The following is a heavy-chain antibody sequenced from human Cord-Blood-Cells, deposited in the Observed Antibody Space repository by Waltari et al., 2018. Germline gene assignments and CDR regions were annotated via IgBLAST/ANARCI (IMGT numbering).Heavy chain of an antibody. CDR1: GYTFTSYY. V-gene: IGHV1-46*01. Sequence: QVQLVQSGAEVKKPGASVKVSCTASGYTFTSYYMHWVRQAPGQGLEWMGIINPSGGSTSYAQKFQGRVTMTRDTSTSTVYMELSSLRSEDTAVYYCARDSSSWYGGGAFDIWGQGTMVTVSS. D-gene: IGHD6-13*01. J-gene: IGHJ3*02. CDR2: INPSGGST. CDR3: ARDSSSWYGGGAFDI.